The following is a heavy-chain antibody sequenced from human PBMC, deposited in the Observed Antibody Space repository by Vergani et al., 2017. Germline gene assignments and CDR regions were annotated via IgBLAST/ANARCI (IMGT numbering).Heavy chain of an antibody. CDR1: GFTFSSYA. CDR2: ISGSGGST. J-gene: IGHJ6*03. Sequence: EVQLLESGGGLVQPGGSLRLSCAASGFTFSSYAMSWVRQAPGKGLEWVSAISGSGGSTYYADSVKGRFTISRDNSKNKLYLQMNSLRAEDTAVYYCAKDEEGYYYYYMDVGGKGTTVTVSS. CDR3: AKDEEGYYYYYMDV. V-gene: IGHV3-23*01.